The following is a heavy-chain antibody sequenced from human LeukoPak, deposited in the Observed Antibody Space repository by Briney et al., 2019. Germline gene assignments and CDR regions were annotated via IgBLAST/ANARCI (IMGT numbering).Heavy chain of an antibody. CDR2: ISSSSSYI. Sequence: GGSLRLSCAASGFTFSSYSMNWVRQAPGKGLEWVSSISSSSSYIYYADSVKGRFTISRDNAKNSLYLQMNSLRAEDTAAYYCARDRLDLGLVGYGMDVWGQGTTVTVSS. J-gene: IGHJ6*02. CDR1: GFTFSSYS. CDR3: ARDRLDLGLVGYGMDV. D-gene: IGHD3-3*01. V-gene: IGHV3-21*01.